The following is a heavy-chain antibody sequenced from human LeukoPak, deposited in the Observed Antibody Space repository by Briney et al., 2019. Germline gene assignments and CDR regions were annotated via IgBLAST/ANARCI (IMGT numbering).Heavy chain of an antibody. CDR1: GFTFSLFG. J-gene: IGHJ4*02. V-gene: IGHV3-30*18. D-gene: IGHD6-19*01. Sequence: PGRSLRLSCAASGFTFSLFGMRWVRQAPGKGLEWVVLISYDGSNKWYADSVEGRFTTSRDNSKNTLYLQMSSLRAEDTAVYYCAKDEPGISATRPDYWGQGTLVSVSS. CDR2: ISYDGSNK. CDR3: AKDEPGISATRPDY.